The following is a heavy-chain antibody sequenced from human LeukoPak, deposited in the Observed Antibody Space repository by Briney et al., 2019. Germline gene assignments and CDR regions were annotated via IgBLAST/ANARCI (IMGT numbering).Heavy chain of an antibody. CDR1: GFTVSDNS. J-gene: IGHJ4*02. CDR2: IYYDDRT. D-gene: IGHD3-9*01. Sequence: GGSLRLSCTVSGFTVSDNSMSWVRQAPGQGVEWVSFIYYDDRTHYSDSVKGRFTISRDNSKNTLYLQMNNLRAEDTAIYYCAKAANYDILTGYYLDYWGQGTLVTVSS. CDR3: AKAANYDILTGYYLDY. V-gene: IGHV3-53*01.